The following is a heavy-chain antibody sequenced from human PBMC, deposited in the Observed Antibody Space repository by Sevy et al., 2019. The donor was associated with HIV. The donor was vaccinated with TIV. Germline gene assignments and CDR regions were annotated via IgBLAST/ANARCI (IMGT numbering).Heavy chain of an antibody. CDR2: IYYNGHI. CDR3: AGENAWGRGYS. J-gene: IGHJ4*02. V-gene: IGHV4-59*08. D-gene: IGHD1-26*01. CDR1: GGSITSLY. Sequence: SETLSLTCTVSGGSITSLYWNWIRQPPGKGLEWMANIYYNGHINYNPSLKSWVTLSLDTSKNQFSLRLSSVTAADTAMYYCAGENAWGRGYSWGQGTLVTVSS.